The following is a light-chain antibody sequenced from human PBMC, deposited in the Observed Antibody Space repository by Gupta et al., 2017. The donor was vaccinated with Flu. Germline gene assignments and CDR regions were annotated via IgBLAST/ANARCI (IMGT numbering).Light chain of an antibody. CDR2: WSN. V-gene: IGLV1-47*01. J-gene: IGLJ2*01. CDR3: AAWDDSLSGWL. CDR1: SSNIGSNS. Sequence: RVTISCSGSSSNIGSNSVFWYQQLPGTAPKLLIYWSNQRPSGVPDRFSGSKSGTSGSLVISGLRSEDEGDYYCAAWDDSLSGWLFGGGTKLTVL.